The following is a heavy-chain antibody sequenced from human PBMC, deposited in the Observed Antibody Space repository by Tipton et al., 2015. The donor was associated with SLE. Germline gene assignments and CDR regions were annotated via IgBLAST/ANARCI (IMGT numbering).Heavy chain of an antibody. Sequence: TLSLTCSVSSGSIDTTSFYLGWIRQPPGKGLEWIGTIYYSGNTYYNPSLKSRVTISVDTSKNQFSLKLNSVTAADTAVYYCAGSNNYYYYYMNVWGKGTTVTVSS. CDR2: IYYSGNT. J-gene: IGHJ6*03. V-gene: IGHV4-39*01. CDR1: SGSIDTTSFY. CDR3: AGSNNYYYYYMNV. D-gene: IGHD4-11*01.